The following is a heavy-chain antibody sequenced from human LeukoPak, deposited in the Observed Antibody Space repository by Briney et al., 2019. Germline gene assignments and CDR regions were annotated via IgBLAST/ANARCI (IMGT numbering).Heavy chain of an antibody. CDR3: ARGYHYDSSAYYFPYYFDY. D-gene: IGHD3-22*01. V-gene: IGHV3-7*02. CDR2: IKEDGSDK. CDR1: GFSFSSYW. J-gene: IGHJ4*02. Sequence: GGSLRLSCAASGFSFSSYWMTWVRQAPGKGLEWVANIKEDGSDKYYVDSVKGRFTISRDNAKNSLYLQMNSLRDEDTAVYYCARGYHYDSSAYYFPYYFDYWGQGTLVTVSS.